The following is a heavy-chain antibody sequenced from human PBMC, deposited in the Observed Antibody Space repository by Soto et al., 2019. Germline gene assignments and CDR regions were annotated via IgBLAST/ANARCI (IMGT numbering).Heavy chain of an antibody. J-gene: IGHJ6*02. D-gene: IGHD6-25*01. CDR1: GYSISTFY. CDR3: AREVKQRLGYYYIGLDV. CDR2: FSLSGDT. Sequence: SETLSLTCAVSGYSISTFYWNWFRQPAGGGLEWIGRFSLSGDTDYNPSLRSRLTMSFDTSKSQFSLSLTSVTAADTAVYYCAREVKQRLGYYYIGLDVWGQGTTVTVSS. V-gene: IGHV4-4*07.